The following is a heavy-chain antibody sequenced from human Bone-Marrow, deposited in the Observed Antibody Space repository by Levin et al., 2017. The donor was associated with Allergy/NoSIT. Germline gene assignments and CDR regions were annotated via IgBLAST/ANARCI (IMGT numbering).Heavy chain of an antibody. V-gene: IGHV4-39*07. J-gene: IGHJ5*02. D-gene: IGHD6-19*01. Sequence: SETLSLTCTVSGGSISSSLYFWGWIRQPPGKGLEWIGSVSYSGYSYYTPSLKSRVTISLDTSKNQFSLNLRSVTAADTAFYYCARVRRIAVASNGHWRFDPWGQGTLVSVSS. CDR2: VSYSGYS. CDR1: GGSISSSLYF. CDR3: ARVRRIAVASNGHWRFDP.